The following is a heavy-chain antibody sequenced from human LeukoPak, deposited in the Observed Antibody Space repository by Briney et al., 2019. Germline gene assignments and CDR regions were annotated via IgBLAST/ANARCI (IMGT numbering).Heavy chain of an antibody. CDR2: ISHSSSYI. Sequence: PGGSLILSCAASGFTFSTYSMNWVRQAPGEGLEWVSSISHSSSYISYADSVKGRFTISRDNAKNSLYVQMNSLRAEDTAVYYCARQGYSYDRGDSYYDGLDIWGQGTTVTVSS. CDR1: GFTFSTYS. V-gene: IGHV3-21*01. D-gene: IGHD5-18*01. J-gene: IGHJ6*02. CDR3: ARQGYSYDRGDSYYDGLDI.